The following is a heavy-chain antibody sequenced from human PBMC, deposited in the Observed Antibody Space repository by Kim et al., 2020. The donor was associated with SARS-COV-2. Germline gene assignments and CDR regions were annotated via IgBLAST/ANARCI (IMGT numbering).Heavy chain of an antibody. CDR3: ARSSQWLDLRDGMDV. D-gene: IGHD6-19*01. CDR2: IYYSGST. V-gene: IGHV4-59*01. CDR1: GGSISSYY. Sequence: SETLSLTCTVSGGSISSYYWSWIRQPPGKGLEWIGYIYYSGSTNYNPSLKSRVTISADTSKNQFSLKLSSVTAADTAVYYCARSSQWLDLRDGMDVWGQGTTVTVSS. J-gene: IGHJ6*02.